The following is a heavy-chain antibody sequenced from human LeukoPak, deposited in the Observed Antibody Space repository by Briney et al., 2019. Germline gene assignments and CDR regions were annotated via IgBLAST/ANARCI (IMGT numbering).Heavy chain of an antibody. CDR1: GFSFRSHG. CDR3: ARGQALYSSGWDTFDY. CDR2: ISPRGDIT. D-gene: IGHD6-19*01. V-gene: IGHV3-23*01. J-gene: IGHJ4*02. Sequence: GGSLRLSCAASGFSFRSHGMNWVRQAPGKGLEWVSGISPRGDITYYKDSVRGRFTISRDNFKNTVSLQLNSLRAEDTAVYYCARGQALYSSGWDTFDYWGQGTLVTVSS.